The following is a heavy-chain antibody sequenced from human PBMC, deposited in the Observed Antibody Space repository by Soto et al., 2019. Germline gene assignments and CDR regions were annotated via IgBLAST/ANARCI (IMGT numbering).Heavy chain of an antibody. D-gene: IGHD3-3*01. CDR2: ISGSGGST. Sequence: GGSLRLSCAASGFTFSSCAMSWVRQAPGKGLEWVSAISGSGGSTYYADSVKGRFTISRDNSKNTLYLQMNSLRAEDTAVYYWAKDLADFGSGRGSGYYYYYGMDVWGQGTTVTVSS. J-gene: IGHJ6*02. CDR3: AKDLADFGSGRGSGYYYYYGMDV. V-gene: IGHV3-23*01. CDR1: GFTFSSCA.